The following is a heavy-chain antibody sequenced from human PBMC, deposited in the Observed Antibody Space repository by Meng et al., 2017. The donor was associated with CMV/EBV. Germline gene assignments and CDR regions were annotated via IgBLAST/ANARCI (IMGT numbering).Heavy chain of an antibody. CDR1: GFTFSSYE. CDR3: VFPKGGRGDDAFDI. CDR2: ISSSGSTI. D-gene: IGHD7-27*01. J-gene: IGHJ3*02. Sequence: GESLRLSCAASGFTFSSYEMNWVRQAPGKGLEWVSYISSSGSTIYYADSVKGRFTLSRDNAKNSLYLQMNSLRAEDTAMYYCVFPKGGRGDDAFDIWGQGTMVTVSS. V-gene: IGHV3-48*03.